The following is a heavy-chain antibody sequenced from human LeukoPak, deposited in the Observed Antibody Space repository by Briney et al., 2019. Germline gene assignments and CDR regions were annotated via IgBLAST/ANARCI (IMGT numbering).Heavy chain of an antibody. V-gene: IGHV4-30-2*01. CDR1: GGSISSGGYY. J-gene: IGHJ4*02. D-gene: IGHD3-9*01. CDR2: IYHSGST. Sequence: SETLSLTCTVSGGSISSGGYYWSWIRQPPGKGLEWIGYIYHSGSTYYNPSLKSRVTISVDTSKNQFSLKLSSVTAADTAVYYCARHHEAVDWEGHDYFDYWGQGTLVTVSS. CDR3: ARHHEAVDWEGHDYFDY.